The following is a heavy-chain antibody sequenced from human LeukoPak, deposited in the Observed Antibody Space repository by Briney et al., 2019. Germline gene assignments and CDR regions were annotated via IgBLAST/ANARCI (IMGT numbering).Heavy chain of an antibody. V-gene: IGHV1-18*01. CDR3: ARVHHSPSYHYYGMDV. Sequence: GASVKVSCKASGYTFTSYGISWVRQAPGQGLEWMGWISAYNGNTNYAQKLQGRVTMTTDTSTSTAYMELRSLRSDDTAVYYCARVHHSPSYHYYGMDVWGQGTTVTVSS. J-gene: IGHJ6*02. CDR1: GYTFTSYG. D-gene: IGHD2-21*01. CDR2: ISAYNGNT.